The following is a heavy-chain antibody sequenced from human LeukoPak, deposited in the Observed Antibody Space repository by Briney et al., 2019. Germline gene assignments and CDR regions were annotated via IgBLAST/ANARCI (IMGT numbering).Heavy chain of an antibody. V-gene: IGHV5-51*01. CDR1: GYSFTSYW. CDR2: IYPGDSDT. D-gene: IGHD2-2*01. J-gene: IGHJ6*03. CDR3: ARARGVPAADYYYYYYMDV. Sequence: GESLKISCKGSGYSFTSYWIGWVRQMPGKGLEWMGIIYPGDSDTRYSPSFQGQVTISADKSISTAYLQWSSLKASDTAMYYCARARGVPAADYYYYYYMDVWGKGTTVTVSS.